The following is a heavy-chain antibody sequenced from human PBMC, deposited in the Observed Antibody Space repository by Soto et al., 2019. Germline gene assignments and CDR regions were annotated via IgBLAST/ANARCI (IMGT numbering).Heavy chain of an antibody. V-gene: IGHV3-48*02. CDR1: GFTLSNYS. D-gene: IGHD3-16*01. J-gene: IGHJ4*02. Sequence: EVQLVESGGRLVQPGGSLRLSCAASGFTLSNYSMNWARQAPGKGLEWVSYISSSSSTIYYADSVKGRFTISRDNAKNSLYLQMNSLRDEDTAVYYCVRGGAFKIDYWVQGTLVTVSS. CDR3: VRGGAFKIDY. CDR2: ISSSSSTI.